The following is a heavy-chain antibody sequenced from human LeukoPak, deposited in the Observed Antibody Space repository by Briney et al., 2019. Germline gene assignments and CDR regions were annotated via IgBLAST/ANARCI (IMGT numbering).Heavy chain of an antibody. CDR2: IYYSGST. D-gene: IGHD6-6*01. V-gene: IGHV4-59*08. CDR1: GGSISSYY. Sequence: SETLSLTCTVSGGSISSYYWSWIRQPPGKGLEWIGYIYYSGSTNYNPSLKSRVTISVDTSKNQFSLKLSSVTAADTAVYYCARSSSSDFDYWGQGTLVTVSS. CDR3: ARSSSSDFDY. J-gene: IGHJ4*02.